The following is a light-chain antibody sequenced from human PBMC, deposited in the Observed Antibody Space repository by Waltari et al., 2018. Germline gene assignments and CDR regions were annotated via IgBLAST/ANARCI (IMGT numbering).Light chain of an antibody. J-gene: IGLJ1*01. CDR1: GSGGS. CDR2: EVS. Sequence: QSALTQPPSASGSPGQSVTIFCTGTGSGGSVSWYQQHPDKAPKLMIYEVSKRPSGVPDRFSGSKSGNTASLTVSGLQAEDEGDYYCSSDAVSNNFYDFGSGTKVTVL. V-gene: IGLV2-8*01. CDR3: SSDAVSNNFYD.